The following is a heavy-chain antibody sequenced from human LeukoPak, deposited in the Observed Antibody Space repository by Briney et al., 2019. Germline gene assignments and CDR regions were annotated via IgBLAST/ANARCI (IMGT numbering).Heavy chain of an antibody. J-gene: IGHJ3*02. CDR2: IIPIFHTA. CDR3: ARTYYYDSSGYPVQVSDAFDI. Sequence: SVKVSCKASGYTFTSYYMHWVRQAPGQGLEWMGGIIPIFHTADYAQKFQGRVTITADESTSTVYMELSRLRSEDTAMYYCARTYYYDSSGYPVQVSDAFDIWGQGTMVTVSS. V-gene: IGHV1-69*13. CDR1: GYTFTSYY. D-gene: IGHD3-22*01.